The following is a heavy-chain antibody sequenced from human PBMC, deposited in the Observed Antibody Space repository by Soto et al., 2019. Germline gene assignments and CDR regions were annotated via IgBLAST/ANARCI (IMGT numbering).Heavy chain of an antibody. CDR3: AKDLQYCSSASCLNDYYYYGMDV. D-gene: IGHD2-2*01. Sequence: PGGSLRLPCAVSGFSLSGFAMNWVRQAPGNGLEWVAGISGSGTSTHFPDSVGWRFTISRDKSKNTLHLQMNSLRAEDTAVYYCAKDLQYCSSASCLNDYYYYGMDVWGQGTTVTVSS. CDR1: GFSLSGFA. J-gene: IGHJ6*02. CDR2: ISGSGTST. V-gene: IGHV3-23*01.